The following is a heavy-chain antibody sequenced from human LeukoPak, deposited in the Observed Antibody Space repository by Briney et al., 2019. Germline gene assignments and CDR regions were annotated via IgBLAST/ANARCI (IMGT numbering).Heavy chain of an antibody. V-gene: IGHV5-51*01. CDR3: ARHASPYYGSGTYYELDY. Sequence: GESLKISCKGSGYRFTTYWIGWVLQMPGKGLEWMGIIYPGNYDTSYIPSFHEQATNSADKSISTLYLQWSSLKASDTAMYDCARHASPYYGSGTYYELDYWGQGTLVIVSS. J-gene: IGHJ4*02. CDR1: GYRFTTYW. CDR2: IYPGNYDT. D-gene: IGHD3-10*01.